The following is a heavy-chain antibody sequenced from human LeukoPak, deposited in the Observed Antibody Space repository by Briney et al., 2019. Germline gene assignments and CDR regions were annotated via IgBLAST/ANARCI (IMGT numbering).Heavy chain of an antibody. CDR1: GITFSRYN. Sequence: PGGSLRLSCAASGITFSRYNMNWVRQAPGKGLEWVLSISSSRSDIYYADSVKGRFTISRDNAKNSLYLQMNSLRAEDTAVYYCARGSEWLPGVGDYWGQGTLVTVSS. V-gene: IGHV3-21*01. CDR3: ARGSEWLPGVGDY. D-gene: IGHD3-3*01. J-gene: IGHJ4*02. CDR2: ISSSRSDI.